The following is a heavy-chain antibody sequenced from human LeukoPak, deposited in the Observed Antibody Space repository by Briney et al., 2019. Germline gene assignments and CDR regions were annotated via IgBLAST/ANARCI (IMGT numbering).Heavy chain of an antibody. CDR3: ARGRGPGEWLLYGYYYMDV. V-gene: IGHV4-39*07. CDR2: IYYSGST. Sequence: PSETLSLTCTVSGGSISSSSYYWGWIRQPPGKGLEWIGSIYYSGSTYYNPSLKSRVTISVDTSKNQFSLKLSSVTAADTAVYYCARGRGPGEWLLYGYYYMDVWGKGTTVTVSS. CDR1: GGSISSSSYY. J-gene: IGHJ6*03. D-gene: IGHD3-3*01.